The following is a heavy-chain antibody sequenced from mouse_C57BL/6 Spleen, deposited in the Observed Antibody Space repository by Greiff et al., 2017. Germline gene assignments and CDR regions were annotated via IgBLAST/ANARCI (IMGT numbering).Heavy chain of an antibody. J-gene: IGHJ1*03. CDR1: GFTFSDYG. CDR2: ISSGSSTI. Sequence: EVMLVESGGGLVKPGGSLKLSCAASGFTFSDYGMHWVRQAPEKGLEWVAYISSGSSTIYYADTVKGRFTISRDNAKNTLFLQMTSLRSEDTARYYCARNHYYGSSYGYFDVWGTGTTVTVSS. CDR3: ARNHYYGSSYGYFDV. V-gene: IGHV5-17*01. D-gene: IGHD1-1*01.